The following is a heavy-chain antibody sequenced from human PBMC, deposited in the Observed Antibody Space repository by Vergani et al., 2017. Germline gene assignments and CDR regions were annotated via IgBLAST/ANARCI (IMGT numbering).Heavy chain of an antibody. D-gene: IGHD3-10*01. J-gene: IGHJ5*02. CDR1: GGSMSGYY. Sequence: QVRLQESGPGLVKPSETLSLTCSVSGGSMSGYYWSWIRQPPGKELEWIGYIYHSGSTNYNPSLETRVTISGDTSKNQFSLQLNSVTAADTAVYYCGRVADFYGLGSRLLDLWGQGILVTVSS. CDR3: GRVADFYGLGSRLLDL. CDR2: IYHSGST. V-gene: IGHV4-59*01.